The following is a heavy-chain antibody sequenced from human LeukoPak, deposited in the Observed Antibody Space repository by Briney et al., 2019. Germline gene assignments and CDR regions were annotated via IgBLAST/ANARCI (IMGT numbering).Heavy chain of an antibody. CDR3: ARSFDGAGAD. D-gene: IGHD3-9*01. CDR2: ISSSSSTI. Sequence: QPGRSLRLSCAASGFTFSNYGMHWVRQAPGKGLEWVSYISSSSSTIYYADSVKGRFTISRDDAKNSLYLQMNSLRDEDTAVYYCARSFDGAGADWGQGTLVTVSS. V-gene: IGHV3-48*02. CDR1: GFTFSNYG. J-gene: IGHJ4*02.